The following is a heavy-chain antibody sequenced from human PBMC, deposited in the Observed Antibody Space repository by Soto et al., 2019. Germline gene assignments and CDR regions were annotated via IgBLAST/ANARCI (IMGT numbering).Heavy chain of an antibody. CDR3: ARGDSTDCSNGVCSFFYNHDMDV. Sequence: QVQLVQSGAEVKKPGASVKVSCKASGYSFTDYHIHWVRQAPGQGLEWLGRINPKSGGTSTAQKFQGWVTMTTDPSIRPASMELTRLTSDDTAIYYCARGDSTDCSNGVCSFFYNHDMDVWGQGTTVTVSS. CDR1: GYSFTDYH. V-gene: IGHV1-2*04. CDR2: INPKSGGT. J-gene: IGHJ6*02. D-gene: IGHD2-8*01.